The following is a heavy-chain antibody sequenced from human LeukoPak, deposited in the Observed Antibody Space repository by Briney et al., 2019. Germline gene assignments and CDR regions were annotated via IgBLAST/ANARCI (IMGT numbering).Heavy chain of an antibody. D-gene: IGHD3-10*02. J-gene: IGHJ6*04. CDR1: GFTFSSYA. Sequence: PGGSLRLSCAASGFTFSSYAMSWVRQAPGKGLEWVSAIGGSGSTIYYADSVKGRFTISRDNAKNSLYLQMNSLRAGDTAVYYCAELGITMIGGVWGKGTTVTISS. V-gene: IGHV3-48*03. CDR2: IGGSGSTI. CDR3: AELGITMIGGV.